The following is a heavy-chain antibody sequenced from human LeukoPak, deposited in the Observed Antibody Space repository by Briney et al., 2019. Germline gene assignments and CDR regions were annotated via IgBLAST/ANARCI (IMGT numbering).Heavy chain of an antibody. J-gene: IGHJ4*02. CDR2: IVVGSGNT. Sequence: GTSVKVSCKASGFTFTSSAMQWVRQARGQRLEWIGWIVVGSGNTNYAQKFQERVTITRDMSTSTAYMELSSLRSEDTAVYYCARDQPRRGPGNHDYWGQGTLVTVSS. V-gene: IGHV1-58*02. D-gene: IGHD1-26*01. CDR3: ARDQPRRGPGNHDY. CDR1: GFTFTSSA.